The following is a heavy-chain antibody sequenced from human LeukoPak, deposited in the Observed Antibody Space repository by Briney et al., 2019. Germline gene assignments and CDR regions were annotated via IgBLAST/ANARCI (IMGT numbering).Heavy chain of an antibody. Sequence: GGSLRLSCEASGFTFSSYAMNWVRQVPGKGLEWVSSITGSGSDTCFVDSVKGRFTISRDNSKNTLYLQLNSLRAEDTAVYYCAKGTEGYCSGTICYPFDYWGRGTLVTVSS. D-gene: IGHD2-15*01. CDR2: ITGSGSDT. CDR1: GFTFSSYA. CDR3: AKGTEGYCSGTICYPFDY. V-gene: IGHV3-23*01. J-gene: IGHJ4*02.